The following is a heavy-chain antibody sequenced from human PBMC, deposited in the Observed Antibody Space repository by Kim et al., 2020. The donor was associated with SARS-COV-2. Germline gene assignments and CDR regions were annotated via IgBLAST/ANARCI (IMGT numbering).Heavy chain of an antibody. D-gene: IGHD2-15*01. CDR3: AGGVGYAY. J-gene: IGHJ4*02. V-gene: IGHV3-7*03. Sequence: DGSAKYYVDSVKGRLTIYRDNAKTSLCLQMNSLSVEDTAVYYCAGGVGYAYWGQGTLVTVSS. CDR2: DGSAK.